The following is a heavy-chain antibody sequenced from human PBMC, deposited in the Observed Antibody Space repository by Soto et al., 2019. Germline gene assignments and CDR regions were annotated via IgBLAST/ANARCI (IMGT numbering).Heavy chain of an antibody. CDR1: GASIGSGSYS. Sequence: QLQLQESGSGLVRPSQTLSLTCTVSGASIGSGSYSWNWIRQPPGKGLEWIGYLHHSGDTYFNPSLRRRVSTSVDRSNNQFSLKLISVTAVDTAVYYCARFPLWFGELDYWGQGALVTVSS. CDR2: LHHSGDT. D-gene: IGHD3-10*01. J-gene: IGHJ4*02. CDR3: ARFPLWFGELDY. V-gene: IGHV4-30-2*01.